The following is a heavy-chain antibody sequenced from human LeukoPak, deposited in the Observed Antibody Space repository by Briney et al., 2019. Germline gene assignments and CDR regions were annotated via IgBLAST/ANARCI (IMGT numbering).Heavy chain of an antibody. V-gene: IGHV1-46*01. D-gene: IGHD3-3*01. CDR2: MNPSGGST. J-gene: IGHJ6*03. Sequence: ASVKVSCKASGYTFTNYYMHWVRQAPGQGLEWMGIMNPSGGSTNYAQKFQGRVTMTRDMSMSTVYMELSSLRSEDTAVYYCARVRVGVVLDYYYMDVWGKGTTVTVSS. CDR3: ARVRVGVVLDYYYMDV. CDR1: GYTFTNYY.